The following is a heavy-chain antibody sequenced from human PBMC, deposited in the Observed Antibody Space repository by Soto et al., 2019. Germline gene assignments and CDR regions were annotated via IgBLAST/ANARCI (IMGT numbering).Heavy chain of an antibody. D-gene: IGHD6-13*01. J-gene: IGHJ4*02. CDR3: AKAAAGTGAVDY. V-gene: IGHV3-30*18. CDR2: ISYDGSNK. CDR1: GFTFSSYG. Sequence: GGSLRLSCAASGFTFSSYGMHWVRQAPGKGLEWVAVISYDGSNKYYADSVKGRFTISRDNSKNTLYLQMNSLRAEDTAVYYCAKAAAGTGAVDYWAREPWSPSPQ.